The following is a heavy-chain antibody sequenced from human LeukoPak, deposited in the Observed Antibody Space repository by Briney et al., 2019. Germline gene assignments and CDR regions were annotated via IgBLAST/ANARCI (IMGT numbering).Heavy chain of an antibody. V-gene: IGHV3-30*02. D-gene: IGHD5-18*01. J-gene: IGHJ4*02. CDR2: IRYDGSNK. Sequence: GGSLRLSCAASGFTFSSYGMHWVRQAPGKGLKWVAFIRYDGSNKYYADSVKGRFTISRDNSKNTLYLQMNSLRAEDTAVYYCAKDRGGYSHGAYFDYWGQGTLVTVSS. CDR1: GFTFSSYG. CDR3: AKDRGGYSHGAYFDY.